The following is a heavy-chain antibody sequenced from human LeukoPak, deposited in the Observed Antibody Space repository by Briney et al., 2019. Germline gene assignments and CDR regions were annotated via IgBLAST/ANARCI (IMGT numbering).Heavy chain of an antibody. V-gene: IGHV3-21*01. Sequence: GGSLRLSCAASGFTFSSYSMNWVRQAPGKGLEWVSSISSSSSYIYYADSVKGRFTISRDSAKNSLYLQMNSLRAEDTAVYYCAKASNTWNYFDYWGQGTLVTVSS. J-gene: IGHJ4*02. CDR2: ISSSSSYI. CDR1: GFTFSSYS. D-gene: IGHD1-1*01. CDR3: AKASNTWNYFDY.